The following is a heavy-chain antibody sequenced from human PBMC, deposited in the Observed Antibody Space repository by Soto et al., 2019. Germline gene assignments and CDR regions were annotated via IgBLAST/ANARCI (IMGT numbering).Heavy chain of an antibody. Sequence: ESGPTLVNPTQTLTLTCTFSGFSLSTSGVGVGWIRQPPGKALEWLALIYWNDDKRYSPSLKSRLTITKDTSKNQVVLTMTNMDPVDTATYYCALKRPRRYCSGGSCYLPNWFDPWGQEPWSPSPQ. CDR2: IYWNDDK. CDR1: GFSLSTSGVG. D-gene: IGHD2-15*01. V-gene: IGHV2-5*01. J-gene: IGHJ5*02. CDR3: ALKRPRRYCSGGSCYLPNWFDP.